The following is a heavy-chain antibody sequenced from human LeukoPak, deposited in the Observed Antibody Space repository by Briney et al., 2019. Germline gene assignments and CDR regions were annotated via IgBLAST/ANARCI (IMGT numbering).Heavy chain of an antibody. J-gene: IGHJ4*02. CDR3: ASAPYGSGSYPFDY. V-gene: IGHV3-21*01. CDR1: GFTFSSYS. CDR2: ISSSSSYI. D-gene: IGHD3-10*01. Sequence: GGSLRLSCAASGFTFSSYSMSWVRQAPGKGLEWVSSISSSSSYIYYADSVKGRFTISRDNAKNSLYLQMNSLRAEDTAVYYCASAPYGSGSYPFDYWGQGTLVTVSS.